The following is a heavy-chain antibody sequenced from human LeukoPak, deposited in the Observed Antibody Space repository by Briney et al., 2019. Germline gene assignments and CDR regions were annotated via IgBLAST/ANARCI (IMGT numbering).Heavy chain of an antibody. J-gene: IGHJ4*02. CDR3: ARGPWSGTNDY. Sequence: GGSLRLSCAASGFTFSDYYMSWIRQAPGKGLEWVSYSSRRGSTIYYADSVKGRLTISRDNVKNSLYLQMNSLRAEDTTVYYCARGPWSGTNDYWGQGTLVTVSS. CDR2: SSRRGSTI. V-gene: IGHV3-11*01. CDR1: GFTFSDYY. D-gene: IGHD1-7*01.